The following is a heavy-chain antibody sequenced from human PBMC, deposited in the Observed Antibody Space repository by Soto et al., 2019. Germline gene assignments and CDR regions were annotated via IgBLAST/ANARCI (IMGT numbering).Heavy chain of an antibody. D-gene: IGHD4-17*01. J-gene: IGHJ6*03. Sequence: QVQLVQSGAEVKKPGSSVKVSCKASGDTFSNHTISWVRQSPGPVLEWMGMLIPMLGVANYAQKFQGRVTITADKSTSTADMGLGSLRSTDTAVYYCARVAAMGTVTKGYYYYMDVWGKGTTVTVSS. V-gene: IGHV1-69*04. CDR2: LIPMLGVA. CDR1: GDTFSNHT. CDR3: ARVAAMGTVTKGYYYYMDV.